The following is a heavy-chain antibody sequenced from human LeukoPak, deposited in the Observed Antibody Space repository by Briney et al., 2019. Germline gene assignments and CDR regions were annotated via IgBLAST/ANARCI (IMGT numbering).Heavy chain of an antibody. CDR3: AKDQDLDY. Sequence: PGGPLRLSCAASGFTFSSYGMHWVRQAPGKGLEWVAVISYDGSNKYYADSVKGRFTISRDNSKNTLYLQMNSLIAEDTAVYYCAKDQDLDYWGQGTLVTVSS. J-gene: IGHJ4*02. CDR2: ISYDGSNK. V-gene: IGHV3-30*18. CDR1: GFTFSSYG.